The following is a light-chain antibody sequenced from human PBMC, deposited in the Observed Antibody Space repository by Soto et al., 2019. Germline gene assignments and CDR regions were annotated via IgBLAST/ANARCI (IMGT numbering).Light chain of an antibody. V-gene: IGKV3-20*01. Sequence: EIVLTQSPGTLSLSPGERATLSCRASQSVSSSYLASYQQKPDQAPRLLIYGASSRATGLPARVSGRGSGTDFTLTVSRLEPEDFAVYYCHHYSRSPFSFGPGTKVDSK. J-gene: IGKJ3*01. CDR2: GAS. CDR1: QSVSSSY. CDR3: HHYSRSPFS.